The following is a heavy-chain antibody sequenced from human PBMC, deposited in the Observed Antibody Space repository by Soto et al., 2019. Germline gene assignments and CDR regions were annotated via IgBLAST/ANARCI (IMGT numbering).Heavy chain of an antibody. D-gene: IGHD1-26*01. CDR1: GGTFSSYA. Sequence: SVKVSCKASGGTFSSYAISWVRQAPGQGLEWMGGIIPIFGTANYAHKFQGRVTITADESTSTAYMELSSLRSEDTAVYYCATQNMGATTSNFDYWGQGTLVTVSS. CDR3: ATQNMGATTSNFDY. CDR2: IIPIFGTA. V-gene: IGHV1-69*13. J-gene: IGHJ4*02.